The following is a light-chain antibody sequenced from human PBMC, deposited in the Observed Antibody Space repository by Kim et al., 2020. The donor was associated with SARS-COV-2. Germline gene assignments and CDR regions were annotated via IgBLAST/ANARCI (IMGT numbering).Light chain of an antibody. J-gene: IGLJ1*01. Sequence: LGQTVSITGQGESLRSYFVSWYQKKPGQAPVLVIFGQNNRPSGIPDRFSGSSSGNTASLTITAAQAEDEADYYCNSRDSSGNHFVFGTGTKVTVL. CDR3: NSRDSSGNHFV. CDR1: SLRSYF. CDR2: GQN. V-gene: IGLV3-19*01.